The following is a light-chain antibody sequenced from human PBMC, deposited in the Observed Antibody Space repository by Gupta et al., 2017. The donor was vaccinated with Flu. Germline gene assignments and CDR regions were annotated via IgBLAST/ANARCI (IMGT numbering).Light chain of an antibody. CDR2: DAS. CDR3: QQRSNGPPSLT. Sequence: EVVLTQSPATLSLSPGERATLSCRASQSVGSYLAWYQQKPGQAPRLLIFDASNRATGVPARFTGSGSETDFTLTISSLEPEDFAVYYCQQRSNGPPSLTFGGGTKVEI. J-gene: IGKJ4*01. V-gene: IGKV3-11*01. CDR1: QSVGSY.